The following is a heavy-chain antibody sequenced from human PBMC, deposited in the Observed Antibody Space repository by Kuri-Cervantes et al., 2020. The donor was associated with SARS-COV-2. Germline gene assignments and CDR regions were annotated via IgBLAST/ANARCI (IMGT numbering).Heavy chain of an antibody. D-gene: IGHD1-1*01. V-gene: IGHV1-18*04. CDR1: GYTFTGYY. J-gene: IGHJ4*03. CDR3: ARDSGDWNPAGLDL. CDR2: ISAYNGNT. Sequence: ASVKVSCKASGYTFTGYYMHWVRQAPGQGLEWMGWISAYNGNTNYAQKLQGRVTMTTDNSINTAYMEVSSLSFEDTAIYYCARDSGDWNPAGLDLWGQGTLVTVSS.